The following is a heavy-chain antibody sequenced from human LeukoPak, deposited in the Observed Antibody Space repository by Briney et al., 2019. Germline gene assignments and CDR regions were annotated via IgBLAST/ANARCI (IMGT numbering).Heavy chain of an antibody. D-gene: IGHD1-26*01. CDR3: ARRTSRSRGSQYNWFDP. CDR1: GYTFTSYD. CDR2: MNPNSGNT. Sequence: ASVKISCKASGYTFTSYDINWVRQATGQGLEWMGWMNPNSGNTGYAQKFQGRVAMTRNTSISTAYMELSSLRSEDTAVYYCARRTSRSRGSQYNWFDPWGQGTLVTVSS. J-gene: IGHJ5*02. V-gene: IGHV1-8*01.